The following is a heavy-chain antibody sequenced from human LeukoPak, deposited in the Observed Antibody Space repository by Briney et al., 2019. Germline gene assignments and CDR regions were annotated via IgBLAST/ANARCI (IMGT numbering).Heavy chain of an antibody. V-gene: IGHV4-38-2*02. CDR2: VSRSGST. CDR3: ARDSLHYDYWSGYYSPFDY. CDR1: DYSISTGHY. J-gene: IGHJ4*02. D-gene: IGHD3-3*01. Sequence: PSETLSLTCTVSDYSISTGHYWGWIRQPPGKGLEWIGSVSRSGSTYYNPSLKSRVTISIDRYKSQFSLKLTSMTAADTAVYYCARDSLHYDYWSGYYSPFDYWGQGTLVTVSS.